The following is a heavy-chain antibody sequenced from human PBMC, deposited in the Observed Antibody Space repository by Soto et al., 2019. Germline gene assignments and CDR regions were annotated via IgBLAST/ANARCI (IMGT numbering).Heavy chain of an antibody. CDR2: ISSGSNYI. CDR1: GFTFSNYN. CDR3: ATYGDYEEY. J-gene: IGHJ4*02. D-gene: IGHD4-17*01. Sequence: EVQLVESGGGLVKPGGSLRLSCAASGFTFSNYNMNWVRQAPGKGLEWVSFISSGSNYIYYVDSLKGRFTISRDNTKNSLYLQINSLRAEDTAVYYCATYGDYEEYWGQGTLVTVSP. V-gene: IGHV3-21*01.